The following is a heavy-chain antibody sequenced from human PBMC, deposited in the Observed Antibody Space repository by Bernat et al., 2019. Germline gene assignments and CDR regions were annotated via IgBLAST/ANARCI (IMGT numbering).Heavy chain of an antibody. CDR1: GFIFSNFS. Sequence: EVHLVESGGGLVKPGGSLRLSCSASGFIFSNFSMNWVRQAPGKGLEWVSSISPGSSYIYYADSVKGRFTISRDNAKNSLYLQMSSLRAEDTAAYFCAKDAAINGFDYWGQGTLVTVSS. D-gene: IGHD5-18*01. J-gene: IGHJ4*02. CDR3: AKDAAINGFDY. V-gene: IGHV3-21*01. CDR2: ISPGSSYI.